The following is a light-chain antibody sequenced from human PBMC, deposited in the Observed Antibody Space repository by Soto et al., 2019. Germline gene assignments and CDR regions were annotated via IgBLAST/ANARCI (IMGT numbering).Light chain of an antibody. CDR3: QQYNNWPPST. Sequence: EIVMTRSPATLSVSPGERATLSCRASQSVSSNLAWYQQKPGQAPRLLIYGASTRATGIPARFSGSGSGTEFTLTISSLQSEDFAVYYCQQYNNWPPSTFGGGTKVGIK. J-gene: IGKJ4*01. V-gene: IGKV3-15*01. CDR2: GAS. CDR1: QSVSSN.